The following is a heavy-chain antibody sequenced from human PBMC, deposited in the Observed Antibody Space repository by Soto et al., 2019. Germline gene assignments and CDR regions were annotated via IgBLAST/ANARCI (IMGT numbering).Heavy chain of an antibody. CDR2: INHSGST. CDR1: GGSFSGYY. D-gene: IGHD3-22*01. CDR3: ARGRWTYYYDSSGYYSGWFDP. Sequence: SETLSLTCAVYGGSFSGYYWSWIRQPPGKGLEWIGEINHSGSTNYNPSLKSRVTISVDTSKNQFSLKLSSVTAADTAVYYCARGRWTYYYDSSGYYSGWFDPWGQGTLVTVSS. V-gene: IGHV4-34*01. J-gene: IGHJ5*02.